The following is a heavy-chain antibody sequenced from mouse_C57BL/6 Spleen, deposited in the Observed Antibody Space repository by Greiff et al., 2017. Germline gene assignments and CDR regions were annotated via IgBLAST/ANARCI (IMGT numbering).Heavy chain of an antibody. CDR2: IYPSDSET. CDR1: GYTFTSYW. CDR3: ARLSDGYVDY. J-gene: IGHJ2*01. V-gene: IGHV1-61*01. Sequence: QVQLQQPGAELVRPGSSVKLSCKASGYTFTSYWMDWVKQRPGQGLEWIGNIYPSDSETHYNQKFKDKATLTVDKSSSTAYMQLSSLTSEDSAVYYCARLSDGYVDYWGQGTTLTVSS. D-gene: IGHD2-3*01.